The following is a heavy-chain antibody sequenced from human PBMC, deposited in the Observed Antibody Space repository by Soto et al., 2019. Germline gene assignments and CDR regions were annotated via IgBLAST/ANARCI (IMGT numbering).Heavy chain of an antibody. Sequence: SETLSLTCSVAGASITTYYWSWIRQPPGKGLEWIGSISYSGSTKYNPSLESRVMISLDTSKNQFSLRLTSVTAADTALYYCARDWDSSGLFDPWGQGALVTVSS. CDR3: ARDWDSSGLFDP. CDR2: ISYSGST. CDR1: GASITTYY. J-gene: IGHJ5*02. D-gene: IGHD3-10*01. V-gene: IGHV4-59*01.